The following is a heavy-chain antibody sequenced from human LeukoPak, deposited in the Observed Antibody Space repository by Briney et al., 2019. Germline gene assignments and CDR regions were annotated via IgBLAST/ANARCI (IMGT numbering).Heavy chain of an antibody. CDR2: ISRTSTFI. Sequence: ETLSLTCTVSGGSISSYYWIWIRQPPGKGLEWVSSISRTSTFIYYEDSVKGRFTISRDNAKNSLYLQMNSLRAEDTAVYYCARDPDYYGSGTYYNHYFDYWGQGTLVTVSS. D-gene: IGHD3-10*01. V-gene: IGHV3-21*01. CDR1: GGSISSYY. CDR3: ARDPDYYGSGTYYNHYFDY. J-gene: IGHJ4*02.